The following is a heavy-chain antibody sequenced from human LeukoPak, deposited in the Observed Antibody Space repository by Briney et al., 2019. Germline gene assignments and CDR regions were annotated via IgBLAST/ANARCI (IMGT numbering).Heavy chain of an antibody. Sequence: GGSLRLSCAASGFTFSSYSMNWVRQAPGKGLEWVSSISSSSSYIYYADSVKGRFTISRDNAKNSLYLQMNSLRAEDTAVYYCARNYYYDSSGYYPVGYWGQGTLVTVSS. CDR1: GFTFSSYS. D-gene: IGHD3-22*01. J-gene: IGHJ4*02. CDR2: ISSSSSYI. CDR3: ARNYYYDSSGYYPVGY. V-gene: IGHV3-21*01.